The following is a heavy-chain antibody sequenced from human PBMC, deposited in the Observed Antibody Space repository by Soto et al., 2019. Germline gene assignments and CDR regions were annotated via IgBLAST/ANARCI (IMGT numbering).Heavy chain of an antibody. CDR2: INSDESST. V-gene: IGHV3-74*01. Sequence: GGSLRLSCAASGFTFSSYWIRFVRQAPLKGLVWVSHINSDESSTTYADSVKGRFTISRDNAKNTLYLQMNSLRAEDTAVYYCAREYSSGWYPRAFDVWGQGTTVTVSS. CDR1: GFTFSSYW. J-gene: IGHJ6*02. CDR3: AREYSSGWYPRAFDV. D-gene: IGHD6-19*01.